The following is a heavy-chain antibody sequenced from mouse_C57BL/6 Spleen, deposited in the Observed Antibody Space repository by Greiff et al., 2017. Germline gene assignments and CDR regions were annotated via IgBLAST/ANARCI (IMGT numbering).Heavy chain of an antibody. D-gene: IGHD2-4*01. CDR2: IDPETGGT. J-gene: IGHJ2*01. CDR3: TRGGYYDLRRRFDY. CDR1: GYTFTDYE. Sequence: QVQLKASGAELVRPGASVTLSCKASGYTFTDYEMHWVKQTPVHGLEWIGAIDPETGGTAYNQKFKGKAILTADKSSSTAYMELRSLTSEDSAVYYCTRGGYYDLRRRFDYWGQGTTLTVSS. V-gene: IGHV1-15*01.